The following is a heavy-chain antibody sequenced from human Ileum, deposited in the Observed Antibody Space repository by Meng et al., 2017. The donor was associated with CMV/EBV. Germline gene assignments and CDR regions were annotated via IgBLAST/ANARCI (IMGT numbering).Heavy chain of an antibody. J-gene: IGHJ4*02. D-gene: IGHD2-15*01. CDR3: AHSPSGGSLSYFDY. CDR2: IYWDDDK. V-gene: IGHV2-5*02. Sequence: TVMAPCPTVETPTPPPPLASLFLGFSSSITAVGVGWFPQPPGKALQWLALIYWDDDKRYTPSLKDRLTITRDTSKNQVVLTMTNVDPVDTGTYYCAHSPSGGSLSYFDYWGQRTLVTVSS. CDR1: GFSSSITAVG.